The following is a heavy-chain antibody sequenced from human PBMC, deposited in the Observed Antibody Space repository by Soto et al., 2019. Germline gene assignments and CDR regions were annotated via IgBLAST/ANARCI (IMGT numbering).Heavy chain of an antibody. Sequence: ASVKVSCKASGGTFSSYAISWVRQAPGQGLEWMGGIIPIFGTANYAQKFQGRVTITADKSTSTAYMELSSLRSEDTAVYYCARFVRHQLPTIDFWGQGTLVTVSS. CDR1: GGTFSSYA. J-gene: IGHJ4*02. V-gene: IGHV1-69*06. CDR3: ARFVRHQLPTIDF. D-gene: IGHD2-2*01. CDR2: IIPIFGTA.